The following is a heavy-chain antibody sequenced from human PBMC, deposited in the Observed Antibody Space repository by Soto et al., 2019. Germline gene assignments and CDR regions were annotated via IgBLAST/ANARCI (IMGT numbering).Heavy chain of an antibody. CDR3: AKARYFDSTGYLYYFDY. J-gene: IGHJ4*02. D-gene: IGHD3-22*01. CDR1: GFTFSNYA. CDR2: ITGSGDYT. Sequence: EVQLLESGGGLAQPGASLRHSCAASGFTFSNYAMSWVRQAPGKGLEWVSSITGSGDYTYYADSVKGRFTISRDNSKNTLYLQMNSLRAGDTAVYYCAKARYFDSTGYLYYFDYWGQGNLITVSS. V-gene: IGHV3-23*01.